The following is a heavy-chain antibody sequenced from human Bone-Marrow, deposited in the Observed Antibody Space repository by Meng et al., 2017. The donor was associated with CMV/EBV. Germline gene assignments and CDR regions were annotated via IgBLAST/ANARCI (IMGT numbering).Heavy chain of an antibody. D-gene: IGHD2-2*01. Sequence: IQWVRQAPGRGLEWMGWINPSSGGSKNAQKFQGRVTMTYNTSITTAYMELSRLTSDDTAVYYCAREDILVAPDAHIPQTSHYYGMDVWGQGSTVTVSS. CDR3: AREDILVAPDAHIPQTSHYYGMDV. J-gene: IGHJ6*02. V-gene: IGHV1-2*02. CDR2: INPSSGGS.